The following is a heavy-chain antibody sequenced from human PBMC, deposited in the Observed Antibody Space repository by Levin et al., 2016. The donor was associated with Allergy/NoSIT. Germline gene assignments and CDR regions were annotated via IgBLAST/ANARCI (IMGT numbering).Heavy chain of an antibody. V-gene: IGHV3-20*01. Sequence: GESLKISCAASGFTFDDYGMSWVRQAPGKGLEWVSGINWNGGSTGYADSVKGRFTISRDNAKNSLYLQMNSLRAEDTALYHCARVAAMAAFWYFDLWGRGTLVTVSS. CDR3: ARVAAMAAFWYFDL. D-gene: IGHD5-18*01. CDR1: GFTFDDYG. J-gene: IGHJ2*01. CDR2: INWNGGST.